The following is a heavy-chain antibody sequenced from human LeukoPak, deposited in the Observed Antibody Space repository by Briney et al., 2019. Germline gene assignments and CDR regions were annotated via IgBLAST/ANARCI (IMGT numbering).Heavy chain of an antibody. CDR1: GGSISSGGYS. CDR3: ARASSSSWYYFDY. CDR2: IYHSGST. D-gene: IGHD6-13*01. V-gene: IGHV4-30-2*01. J-gene: IGHJ4*02. Sequence: SETLSLTCAVSGGSISSGGYSWSWIRQPPGKGLEWIGYIYHSGSTYYNPSPKSRVTMSVDRSKNQFSLKLSSVTAADTAVYYCARASSSSWYYFDYWGQGTLVTVSS.